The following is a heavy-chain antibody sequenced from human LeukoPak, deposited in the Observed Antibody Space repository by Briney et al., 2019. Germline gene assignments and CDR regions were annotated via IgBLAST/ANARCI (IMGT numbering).Heavy chain of an antibody. V-gene: IGHV1-8*01. CDR2: MNPNCGNT. CDR1: GYTFTSYD. Sequence: ASVKVSCKASGYTFTSYDINWVRQATGQGLEWMGWMNPNCGNTGYAQKFQGRVTMTRSTSISTAYMELSSLRFEDTAVYYCTRSVRNGHIDYWGQGTLVTVSS. D-gene: IGHD2-21*01. J-gene: IGHJ4*02. CDR3: TRSVRNGHIDY.